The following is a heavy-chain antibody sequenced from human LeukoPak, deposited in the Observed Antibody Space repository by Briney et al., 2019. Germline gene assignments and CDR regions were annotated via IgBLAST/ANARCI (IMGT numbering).Heavy chain of an antibody. CDR3: AREWAGTDY. CDR1: GGSFSGHY. D-gene: IGHD1-1*01. V-gene: IGHV4-34*12. CDR2: IFHSGNT. J-gene: IGHJ4*02. Sequence: PSETLSLTCAVYGGSFSGHYWSWIRQPPGKGLEWIGEIFHSGNTNYNPPLKSRVTISVDKSKNQFSLKLSSVTAADTAVYYCAREWAGTDYWGQGTLVTVSS.